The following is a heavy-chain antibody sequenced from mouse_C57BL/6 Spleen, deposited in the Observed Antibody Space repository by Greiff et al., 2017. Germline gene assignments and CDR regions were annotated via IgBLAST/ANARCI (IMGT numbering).Heavy chain of an antibody. CDR2: IRSKSNNYAT. D-gene: IGHD1-1*01. Sequence: AGGLVQPKGSLKLFCAASGFSFNTYAMNWVRQAPGTGLEWVARIRSKSNNYATYYADSVKTRFTISRDDSESLLYLQMNNLKTEVSAMYYCVSHYYGRWWGQGTTLTVSS. CDR3: VSHYYGRW. J-gene: IGHJ2*01. CDR1: GFSFNTYA. V-gene: IGHV10-1*01.